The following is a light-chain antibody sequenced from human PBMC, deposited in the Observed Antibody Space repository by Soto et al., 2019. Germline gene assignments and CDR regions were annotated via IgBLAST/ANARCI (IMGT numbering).Light chain of an antibody. J-gene: IGLJ2*01. V-gene: IGLV7-43*01. CDR2: STN. CDR1: TGAVTSGYY. CDR3: LLYYGGQMGV. Sequence: QTLVTQEPSLTVSPGGTVTLTCASSTGAVTSGYYPNWFQQKPGQAPRALIYSTNNKYSWTPVRFSGSLLGGKAALTLSGVQPEDEAEYYCLLYYGGQMGVFGGGTQLTVL.